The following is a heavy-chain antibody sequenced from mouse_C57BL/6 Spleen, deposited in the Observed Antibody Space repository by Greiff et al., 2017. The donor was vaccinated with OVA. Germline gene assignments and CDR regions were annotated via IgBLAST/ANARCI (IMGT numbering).Heavy chain of an antibody. J-gene: IGHJ2*01. CDR3: ARGGITTAYFDY. CDR1: GYAFSSSW. V-gene: IGHV1-82*01. Sequence: VQLVESGPELVKPGASVKISCKASGYAFSSSWMNWVKQRPGKGLEWIGRIYPGDGDTNYNGKFKGKATLTADKSSSTAYMQLSSLTSEDSAVYFCARGGITTAYFDYWGQGTTLTVSS. CDR2: IYPGDGDT. D-gene: IGHD1-2*01.